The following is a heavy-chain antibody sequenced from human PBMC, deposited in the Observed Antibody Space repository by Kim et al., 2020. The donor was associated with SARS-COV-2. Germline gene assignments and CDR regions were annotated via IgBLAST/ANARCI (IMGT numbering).Heavy chain of an antibody. CDR3: ARARRDGYNYYYHYYYMDV. CDR1: GFTFSSYD. Sequence: GGSLRLSCAASGFTFSSYDMHWVRQATGKGLEWVSAIGTAGDTYYPVSVKGRFTISRENAKNSLYLQMNSLRAGDTAVYYCARARRDGYNYYYHYYYMDVWGKGTTVTVSS. J-gene: IGHJ6*03. D-gene: IGHD5-12*01. CDR2: IGTAGDT. V-gene: IGHV3-13*01.